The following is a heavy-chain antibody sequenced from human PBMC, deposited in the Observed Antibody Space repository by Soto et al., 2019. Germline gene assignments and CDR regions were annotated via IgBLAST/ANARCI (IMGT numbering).Heavy chain of an antibody. CDR1: GFTFSTYT. D-gene: IGHD6-19*01. J-gene: IGHJ4*02. CDR3: ASEVAVGLFDY. CDR2: ISASGGST. V-gene: IGHV3-23*01. Sequence: EVQILESGGGLIQPGESLRLSCAASGFTFSTYTMSWVRQAPEKGLEWVSSISASGGSTYYADSVKGRFTIFRDNSNNTLFLHMSRLRDDDTAVYYCASEVAVGLFDYWGQGTLVTVSS.